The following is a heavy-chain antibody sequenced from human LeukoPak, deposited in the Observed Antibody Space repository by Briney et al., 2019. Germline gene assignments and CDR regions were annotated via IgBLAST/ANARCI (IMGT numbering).Heavy chain of an antibody. V-gene: IGHV3-23*01. J-gene: IGHJ4*02. CDR3: AKDHEDDYSCDY. D-gene: IGHD4-11*01. Sequence: GGTLRLSCAASGFTFSIYPMSWLPHAPGKGLEWVSAISGSGGSTYYADSVKGRFTISRDNSNNTLYLQMNSLRAEDTAVYYCAKDHEDDYSCDYWGQGTLVTVSS. CDR2: ISGSGGST. CDR1: GFTFSIYP.